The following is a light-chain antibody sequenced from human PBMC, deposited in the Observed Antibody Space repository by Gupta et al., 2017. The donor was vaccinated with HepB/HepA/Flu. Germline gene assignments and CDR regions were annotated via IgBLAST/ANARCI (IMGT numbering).Light chain of an antibody. CDR1: NSNIGSSY. J-gene: IGLJ3*02. Sequence: QSVLTQPPSVSAAPGDKVTISCSGSNSNIGSSYVSWYQQFPGTAPRLLLYDNNLRASGIPARFSGSTSGTSATLGITGLQTGDEAEYFCGAWDSSRSAGVFGGGTKLTVL. CDR2: DNN. V-gene: IGLV1-51*01. CDR3: GAWDSSRSAGV.